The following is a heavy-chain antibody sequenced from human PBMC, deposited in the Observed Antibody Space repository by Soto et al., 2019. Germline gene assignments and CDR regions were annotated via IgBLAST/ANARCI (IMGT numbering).Heavy chain of an antibody. Sequence: GGSLRLSCAASGFTFSSYAMHWVRQAPGKGLEWVAVISYDGSNKYYADSVKGRFTISRDNSKNTLYLQMNGLRAEDTAVYYCARDRRVTMVRGGLQGAFDIWGQGTMVTVSS. CDR2: ISYDGSNK. CDR1: GFTFSSYA. V-gene: IGHV3-30-3*01. D-gene: IGHD3-10*01. J-gene: IGHJ3*02. CDR3: ARDRRVTMVRGGLQGAFDI.